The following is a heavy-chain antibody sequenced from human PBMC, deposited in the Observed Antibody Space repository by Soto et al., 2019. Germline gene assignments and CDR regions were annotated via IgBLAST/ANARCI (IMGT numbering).Heavy chain of an antibody. D-gene: IGHD2-2*03. CDR3: ASIGSGYCSSTSCEGVFDY. Sequence: QVQLQESGPGLVKPSGTLSLTCAVSGGSISSSNWWSWVRQPPGKGLEWIGEIYHSGSTNCNPSLKIRITISVDKSKNQFSLKLTAGTAADTAVYYFASIGSGYCSSTSCEGVFDYWGQGTLVTVSS. CDR1: GGSISSSNW. J-gene: IGHJ4*02. CDR2: IYHSGST. V-gene: IGHV4-4*02.